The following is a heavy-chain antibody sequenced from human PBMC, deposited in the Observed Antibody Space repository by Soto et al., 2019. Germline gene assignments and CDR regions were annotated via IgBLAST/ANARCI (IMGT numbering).Heavy chain of an antibody. D-gene: IGHD6-19*01. CDR2: ISNDGIKK. CDR3: AKMYSSGWYVMSRNYYYYGMDV. CDR1: GFTFSNYG. J-gene: IGHJ6*02. V-gene: IGHV3-30*18. Sequence: QVQLVESGGGVVQPGRSLRLSCAASGFTFSNYGLNWVRQAPGKGLEWVAVISNDGIKKYYGDSVKGRFTISRDNSNTVYLKMNSLRAEDTAVYYCAKMYSSGWYVMSRNYYYYGMDVWGQGTTVTVSS.